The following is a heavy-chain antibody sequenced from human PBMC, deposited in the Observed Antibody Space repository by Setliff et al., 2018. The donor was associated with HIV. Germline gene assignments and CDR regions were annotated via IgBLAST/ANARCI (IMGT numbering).Heavy chain of an antibody. J-gene: IGHJ3*02. D-gene: IGHD3-3*01. CDR2: MYYSGST. V-gene: IGHV4-39*07. CDR3: ARRVWSGYHDAFDI. CDR1: GGSISSSGYY. Sequence: LTCTVSGGSISSSGYYWGWIRQPPGKGLEWIGNMYYSGSTNYNPSLKSRVTISVDTSKNQFSLKLSSVTAADTAVYYCARRVWSGYHDAFDIWGQGTMVTVSS.